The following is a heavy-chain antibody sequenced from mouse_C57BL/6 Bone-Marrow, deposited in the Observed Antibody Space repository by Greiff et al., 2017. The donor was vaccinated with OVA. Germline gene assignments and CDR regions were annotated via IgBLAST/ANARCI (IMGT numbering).Heavy chain of an antibody. Sequence: EVQLVESGGGLVQPGGSMKLSCVASGFTFSNYWMNWVRQSPEKGLEWVAQIRLKSDNYATHYAESVKGRFTISRDDYKSSVYLQKNNLKAEDTVIYYGTLTAVEDYFDDWGQGTTLTVSS. D-gene: IGHD1-2*01. CDR3: TLTAVEDYFDD. J-gene: IGHJ2*01. CDR1: GFTFSNYW. CDR2: IRLKSDNYAT. V-gene: IGHV6-3*01.